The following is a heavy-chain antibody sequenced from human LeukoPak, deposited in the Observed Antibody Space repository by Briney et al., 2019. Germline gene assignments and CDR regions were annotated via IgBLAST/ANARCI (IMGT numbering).Heavy chain of an antibody. D-gene: IGHD3-16*01. Sequence: PSQTLSLTCTVSGGSISSGDYYWSWIRQPPGKGLEWIGYIYYSGSPYYNPSLKSRVTISVDTSKNQFSLKLSSVTAADTAVYYCARARTFGAEDYFDYWGQGTLVTVSS. V-gene: IGHV4-30-4*01. CDR1: GGSISSGDYY. CDR2: IYYSGSP. J-gene: IGHJ4*02. CDR3: ARARTFGAEDYFDY.